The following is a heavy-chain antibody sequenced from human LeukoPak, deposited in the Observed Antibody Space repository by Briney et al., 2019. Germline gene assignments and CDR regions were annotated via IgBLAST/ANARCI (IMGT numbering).Heavy chain of an antibody. J-gene: IGHJ4*02. V-gene: IGHV1-18*01. CDR2: ISAYNGHP. D-gene: IGHD3-3*01. CDR1: GYTFTSYG. Sequence: ASVTVSCRASGYTFTSYGITWVGQGPAQGREWMGWISAYNGHPQYAQKVQGRVSMTTDTSTNTAYMELRSLRSDDTAVYYCARDGWSLDSWRDYYNGYWGQGTLVTVSS. CDR3: ARDGWSLDSWRDYYNGY.